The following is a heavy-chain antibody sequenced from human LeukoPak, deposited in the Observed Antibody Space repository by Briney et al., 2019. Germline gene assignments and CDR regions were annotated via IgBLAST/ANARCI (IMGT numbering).Heavy chain of an antibody. CDR2: IIPILGIA. CDR1: GGTFSSYA. Sequence: SVKVSCKASGGTFSSYAISWVRQAPGQGHEWMGRIIPILGIANYAQKFQGRVTITADKSTSTAYMELSSLRSEDTAVYYCARDGSLDYYDSSGQNNAFDIWGQGTMVTVSS. CDR3: ARDGSLDYYDSSGQNNAFDI. V-gene: IGHV1-69*04. D-gene: IGHD3-22*01. J-gene: IGHJ3*02.